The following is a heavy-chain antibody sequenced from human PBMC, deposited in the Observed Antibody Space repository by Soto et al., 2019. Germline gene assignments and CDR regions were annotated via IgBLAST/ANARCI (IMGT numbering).Heavy chain of an antibody. CDR3: ARYYGDYDGDWFDP. D-gene: IGHD4-17*01. CDR1: GGSISSYY. CDR2: IYYSGST. J-gene: IGHJ5*02. V-gene: IGHV4-59*01. Sequence: QVQLQESGPGLVKPSETLSLTCIVSGGSISSYYWSWIRQPPGKGLEWIGYIYYSGSTNYNPSLKSRVTTSVDTSKNQFSLKLSSVTAADTAVYYCARYYGDYDGDWFDPWGQGTLVTVSS.